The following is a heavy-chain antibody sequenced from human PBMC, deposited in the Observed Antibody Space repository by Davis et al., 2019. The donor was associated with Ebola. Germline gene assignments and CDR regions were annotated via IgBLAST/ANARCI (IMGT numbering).Heavy chain of an antibody. V-gene: IGHV3-7*01. Sequence: GESLKISCAASGFTFISYWMTWVRQAPRKGLEWVANIKQDGSEKYYVDSVKGRFTLSRDNAKNSLYLQMNSLRAEDTAVYYCARDRSPYYYDNSPFDYWGQGTLVTVSS. D-gene: IGHD3-22*01. J-gene: IGHJ4*02. CDR2: IKQDGSEK. CDR3: ARDRSPYYYDNSPFDY. CDR1: GFTFISYW.